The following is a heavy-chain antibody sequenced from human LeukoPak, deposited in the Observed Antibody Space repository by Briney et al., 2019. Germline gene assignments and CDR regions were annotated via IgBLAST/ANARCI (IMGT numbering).Heavy chain of an antibody. CDR3: THGRDSSSSLNAFDI. CDR2: IYYSGST. Sequence: SETLSLTCTVSGGSISSYYWSWIRQPPGKGLEWIGYIYYSGSTNYNPSLKSRVTISVDTSKNQFSLKLSSVTAADTAVYYCTHGRDSSSSLNAFDIWGQGTMVTVSS. V-gene: IGHV4-59*01. J-gene: IGHJ3*02. D-gene: IGHD6-6*01. CDR1: GGSISSYY.